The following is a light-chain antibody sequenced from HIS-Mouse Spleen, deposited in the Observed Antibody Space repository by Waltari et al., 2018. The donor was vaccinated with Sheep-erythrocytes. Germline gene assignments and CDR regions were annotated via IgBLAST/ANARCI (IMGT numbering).Light chain of an antibody. CDR2: EGS. CDR3: CSYAGSSTPWV. V-gene: IGLV2-23*01. J-gene: IGLJ3*02. CDR1: SRDVGSYNL. Sequence: QSALTQPASVSGSPGQSLTISCTGPSRDVGSYNLVSWYQQHPGKAPKLMIYEGSKRPSGVSNRFSGSKSGNTASLTISGLQAEDEADYYCCSYAGSSTPWVFGGGTKLTVL.